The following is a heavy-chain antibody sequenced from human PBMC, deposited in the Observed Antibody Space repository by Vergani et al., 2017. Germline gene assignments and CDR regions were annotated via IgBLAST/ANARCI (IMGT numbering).Heavy chain of an antibody. CDR3: ARLGKQGRYQLTRYYYGMDV. V-gene: IGHV5-51*03. D-gene: IGHD2-2*01. Sequence: EVQLVQSGAEVKKPGESLKISCKGSGYSFTSYWIGWVRQLPGKGLEWMGIIYPGDSDTRYSPSFQGQVTISADKSISTAYLQWSSLKASDTAMYYCARLGKQGRYQLTRYYYGMDVWGQGTTVTVSS. J-gene: IGHJ6*02. CDR2: IYPGDSDT. CDR1: GYSFTSYW.